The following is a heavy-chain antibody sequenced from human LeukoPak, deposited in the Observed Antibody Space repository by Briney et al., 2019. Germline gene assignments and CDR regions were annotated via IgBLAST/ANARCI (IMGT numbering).Heavy chain of an antibody. J-gene: IGHJ4*02. CDR2: IYSSGST. V-gene: IGHV4-39*01. CDR3: ARLGNYFDSSVYYVGD. CDR1: GASISGSGYY. Sequence: SETLSLTCAVSGASISGSGYYWGWIRQPPGKGLEWIGNIYSSGSTYYNASLQSRVTISIDTSKNQFSLKLTSVTAADTAVYYCARLGNYFDSSVYYVGDWGQGTLVTVSS. D-gene: IGHD3-22*01.